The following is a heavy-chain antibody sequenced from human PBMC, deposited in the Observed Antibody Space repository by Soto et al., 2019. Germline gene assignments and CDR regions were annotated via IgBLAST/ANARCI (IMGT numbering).Heavy chain of an antibody. V-gene: IGHV1-3*01. CDR3: ARTITRVRGVIWGAFDI. CDR1: GYPFTSYA. D-gene: IGHD3-10*01. Sequence: QVQLVQSGAAVKKPGASVKVSCKASGYPFTSYAMHWVRKAPGQGRERMEWINAGNGHTKYSQQFKGRVTITRDTSASTAYMEMSSLRSEDTAVYYCARTITRVRGVIWGAFDIWGQGTMVTVSS. J-gene: IGHJ3*02. CDR2: INAGNGHT.